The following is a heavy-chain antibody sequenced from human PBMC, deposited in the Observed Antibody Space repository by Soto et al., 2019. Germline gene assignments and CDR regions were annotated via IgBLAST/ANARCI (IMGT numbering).Heavy chain of an antibody. Sequence: SETLSLTCTVSGGSISSSSYYWGWIRQPPGKGLEWIGSIYYSGSTYYNPSLKSRVTISVDTSKNQFSLKLSSVTAADTAVYYCAITYYYDSSGYFDYRGQGTLVTVSS. CDR3: AITYYYDSSGYFDY. J-gene: IGHJ4*02. V-gene: IGHV4-39*01. CDR1: GGSISSSSYY. CDR2: IYYSGST. D-gene: IGHD3-22*01.